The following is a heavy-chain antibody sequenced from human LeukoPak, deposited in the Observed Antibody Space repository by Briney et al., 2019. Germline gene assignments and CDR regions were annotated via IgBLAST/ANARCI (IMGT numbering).Heavy chain of an antibody. V-gene: IGHV3-7*01. CDR1: GFTFSNFG. J-gene: IGHJ4*02. CDR3: ARDSALYCSGGSCYSGY. CDR2: IKQDGSEK. D-gene: IGHD2-15*01. Sequence: PGRSLRLSCAASGFTFSNFGMHWVRQAPGKGLEWVANIKQDGSEKYYVDSVKGRFTISRDNAKNSLYLQMNSLRAEDTAVYYCARDSALYCSGGSCYSGYWGQGTLVTVSS.